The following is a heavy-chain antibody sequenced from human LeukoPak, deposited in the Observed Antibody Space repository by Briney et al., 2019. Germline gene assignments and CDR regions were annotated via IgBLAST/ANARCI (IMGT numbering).Heavy chain of an antibody. Sequence: PGGSLRLSCAASGFTFSSYGMNWVRQAPGKGLEWVSSISSSTTYIYYADSVKGRFTISRDNAKNSLYLQMNSLRAEDTAVYYCARWGYCSGGNCYIDYWGQGTLVTVSS. CDR2: ISSSTTYI. CDR3: ARWGYCSGGNCYIDY. V-gene: IGHV3-21*01. J-gene: IGHJ4*02. CDR1: GFTFSSYG. D-gene: IGHD2-15*01.